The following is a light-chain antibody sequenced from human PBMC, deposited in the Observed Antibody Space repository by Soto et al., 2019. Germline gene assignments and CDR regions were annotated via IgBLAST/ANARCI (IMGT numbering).Light chain of an antibody. CDR1: SSDIGSYNL. CDR2: EDN. Sequence: QSALTQPASVSGSPGQSITISCTGTSSDIGSYNLVSWYQQHPGKAPKLMIFEDNKRPSGVSDRFSGSKSGNTASLTISSLQFEDEADYYCCSYTTTYTLVFGGGTKLTVL. J-gene: IGLJ3*02. CDR3: CSYTTTYTLV. V-gene: IGLV2-14*02.